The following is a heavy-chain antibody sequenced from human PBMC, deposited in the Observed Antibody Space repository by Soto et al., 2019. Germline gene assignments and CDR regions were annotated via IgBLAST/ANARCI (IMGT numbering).Heavy chain of an antibody. V-gene: IGHV3-23*01. CDR3: AKDSSLREWLLYFGEVGFDY. D-gene: IGHD3-3*01. Sequence: GGSLRLSCAASGFTFSSYAMSWVRQAPGKGLEWVSAISGSGGSTYYADSVKGRFTISRDNSKNTLYLQMNSLRAEDTAVYYCAKDSSLREWLLYFGEVGFDYWGQGTLVTVSS. CDR1: GFTFSSYA. J-gene: IGHJ4*02. CDR2: ISGSGGST.